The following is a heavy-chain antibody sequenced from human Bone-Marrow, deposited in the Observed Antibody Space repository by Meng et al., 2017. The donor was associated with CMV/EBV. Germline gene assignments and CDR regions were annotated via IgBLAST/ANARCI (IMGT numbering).Heavy chain of an antibody. V-gene: IGHV3-74*01. Sequence: GGSLRLSCAASGFTFSTHWMHWVRQAPGKGLVWVSWINGDGSGTRYADSVKGRFTISRDNAKNTLYLQMNSLRAEDTAVYYCAREITISGFDPWGQRTLVTVSS. CDR3: AREITISGFDP. CDR1: GFTFSTHW. CDR2: INGDGSGT. J-gene: IGHJ5*02. D-gene: IGHD3-3*01.